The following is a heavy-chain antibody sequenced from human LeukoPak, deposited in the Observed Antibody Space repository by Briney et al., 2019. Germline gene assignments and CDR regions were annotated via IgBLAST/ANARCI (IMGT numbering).Heavy chain of an antibody. V-gene: IGHV3-23*01. Sequence: GGSLRLSCAASGFTLSSYALSWVRQAPGKGLEGFSAFMGGGGSTYYADSVKGRFTISRDNSKNTLYLQMNSLRAEDTAVYYCAKLYDYVWGSYRDGYFDYWGQGTLVTVSS. D-gene: IGHD3-16*02. CDR1: GFTLSSYA. CDR3: AKLYDYVWGSYRDGYFDY. CDR2: FMGGGGST. J-gene: IGHJ4*02.